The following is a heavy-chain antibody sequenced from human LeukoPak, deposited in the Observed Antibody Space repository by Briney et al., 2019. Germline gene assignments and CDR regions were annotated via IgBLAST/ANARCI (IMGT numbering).Heavy chain of an antibody. D-gene: IGHD3-9*01. Sequence: CNAAACAFSSNASSGARRETGQMLGVMGGIIHIFGTANYAQKFQGRVTITADESTSTAYMELSSLRSEDTAVYYCAPMRNRYGGYYYYYYMDVWGKGTTVTISS. V-gene: IGHV1-69*01. CDR3: APMRNRYGGYYYYYYMDV. J-gene: IGHJ6*03. CDR2: IIHIFGTA. CDR1: ACAFSSNA.